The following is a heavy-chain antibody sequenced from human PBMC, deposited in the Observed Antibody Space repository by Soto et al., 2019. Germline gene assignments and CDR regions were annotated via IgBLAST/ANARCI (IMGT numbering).Heavy chain of an antibody. CDR3: ARRDGYNFNSFDY. CDR2: ISSSSSYT. V-gene: IGHV3-11*06. CDR1: GFTFSDYY. Sequence: GGSLRLSCAASGFTFSDYYMSWIRQAPGKGLEWVSYISSSSSYTNYADSVKGRFTISRDNAKNSLYLQMNSLRAEDTAVYYCARRDGYNFNSFDYWGQGTLVTVSS. D-gene: IGHD5-12*01. J-gene: IGHJ4*02.